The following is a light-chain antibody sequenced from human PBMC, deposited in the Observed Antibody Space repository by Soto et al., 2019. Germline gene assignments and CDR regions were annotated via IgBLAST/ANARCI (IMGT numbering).Light chain of an antibody. CDR1: QNLNSNF. V-gene: IGKV3-20*01. CDR3: QQYGGVPYT. CDR2: GAS. Sequence: ETVLTQSPGTLSLSPGERATLSCRASQNLNSNFLAWYQQRLGQAPRLLIYGASSGATGIPDRFSGSGSGTDFTLTISRLEPEDFAIYYCQQYGGVPYTFGQGTKLEIK. J-gene: IGKJ2*01.